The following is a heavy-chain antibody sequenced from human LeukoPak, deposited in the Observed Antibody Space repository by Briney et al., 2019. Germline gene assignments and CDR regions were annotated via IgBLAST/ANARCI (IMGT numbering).Heavy chain of an antibody. CDR1: GFTFNNYG. D-gene: IGHD6-19*01. Sequence: GGSLRLSCAASGFTFNNYGMHWVRQGPGKGLEWAAVITFDGSKKYYADSVKGRITISRDNSNHTLYLQMNSLRAEDTAVYYCAKDPSPVAVDYYSGMDVWGQGTTVIVSS. V-gene: IGHV3-30*18. J-gene: IGHJ6*02. CDR3: AKDPSPVAVDYYSGMDV. CDR2: ITFDGSKK.